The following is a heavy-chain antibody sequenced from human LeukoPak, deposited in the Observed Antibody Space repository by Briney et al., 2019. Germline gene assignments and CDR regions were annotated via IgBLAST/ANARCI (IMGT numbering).Heavy chain of an antibody. D-gene: IGHD2-2*01. CDR2: INHSGST. CDR3: AREGRVVPAASMDV. Sequence: SETLSLTCAVYGGSFSGYYWSWIRQPPGKGLEWIGEINHSGSTNYNPSLKSRVTISVDTSKNQFSLKLSSVTAADTAVYYCAREGRVVPAASMDVWGQGTTVTVSS. J-gene: IGHJ6*02. CDR1: GGSFSGYY. V-gene: IGHV4-34*01.